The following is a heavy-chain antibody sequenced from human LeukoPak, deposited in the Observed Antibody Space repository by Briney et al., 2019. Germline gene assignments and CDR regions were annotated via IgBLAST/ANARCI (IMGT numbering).Heavy chain of an antibody. J-gene: IGHJ4*02. CDR2: MNPNSGNT. D-gene: IGHD2-2*02. Sequence: ASVTVSCKASGYTFTSYDINWVRQATGQGLEWMGWMNPNSGNTGYAQKFQGRVTMTRNTSISTAYMELSSLRSEDTAVYYCARGHRYCSSTSCYSVDYWGQGTLVTVSS. V-gene: IGHV1-8*01. CDR1: GYTFTSYD. CDR3: ARGHRYCSSTSCYSVDY.